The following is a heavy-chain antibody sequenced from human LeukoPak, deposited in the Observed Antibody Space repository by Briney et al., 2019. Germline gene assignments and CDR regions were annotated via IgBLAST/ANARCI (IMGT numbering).Heavy chain of an antibody. Sequence: PSETLSLTCAVYGGSFSGYYWSWIRQPPGKGLERIGEINHSGSTNYNPSLKSRVTISVDTSKNQFSLKLSSVTAADTAVYYCARGPRITMVRGVILYYMDVWGKGTTVTVSS. J-gene: IGHJ6*03. CDR1: GGSFSGYY. V-gene: IGHV4-34*01. D-gene: IGHD3-10*01. CDR2: INHSGST. CDR3: ARGPRITMVRGVILYYMDV.